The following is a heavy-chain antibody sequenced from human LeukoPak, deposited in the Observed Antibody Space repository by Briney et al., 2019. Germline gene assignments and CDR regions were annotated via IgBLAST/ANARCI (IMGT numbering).Heavy chain of an antibody. CDR1: GFTFSSYE. CDR2: ISSSGSTI. J-gene: IGHJ4*02. D-gene: IGHD2-15*01. Sequence: GGSLRLSCAASGFTFSSYEMNSVRQAPGKGLEWVSCISSSGSTIYYADSVKGRFTISRDNAKNSLYLQMNSLRAEDTAVYYCARGNYCSGGSCYQTASFDYWGQGTLVTVSS. V-gene: IGHV3-48*03. CDR3: ARGNYCSGGSCYQTASFDY.